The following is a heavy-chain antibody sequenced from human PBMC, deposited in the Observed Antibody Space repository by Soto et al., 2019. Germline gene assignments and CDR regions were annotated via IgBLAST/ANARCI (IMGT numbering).Heavy chain of an antibody. D-gene: IGHD1-20*01. J-gene: IGHJ1*01. CDR2: LSPKSGNT. CDR3: ERGIPVSSIGPLLV. CDR1: GYNFFDYG. V-gene: IGHV1-18*01. Sequence: QIQLVQSGADVKKPGASVKVSCKAAGYNFFDYGVIWVRQAPGQGLEWMGWLSPKSGNTDYALKVQSRVTMTTDTCKRTAYMEVRGLRSYDTAVYYCERGIPVSSIGPLLVWGQGTLVSVSS.